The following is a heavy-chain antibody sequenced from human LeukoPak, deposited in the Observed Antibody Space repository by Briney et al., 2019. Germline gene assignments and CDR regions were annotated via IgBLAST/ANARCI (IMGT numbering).Heavy chain of an antibody. CDR1: GFDFSSNW. D-gene: IGHD3-3*01. Sequence: GGSLRLSCAASGFDFSSNWIHWVRHAPGQGLVWVSRIKGDGISTNYADSVKGRFTISRDIAKNTLYLQMNSLRAEDTGVYYCAKDHYWSIDYWGRGTLVTVSS. CDR3: AKDHYWSIDY. J-gene: IGHJ4*02. V-gene: IGHV3-74*01. CDR2: IKGDGIST.